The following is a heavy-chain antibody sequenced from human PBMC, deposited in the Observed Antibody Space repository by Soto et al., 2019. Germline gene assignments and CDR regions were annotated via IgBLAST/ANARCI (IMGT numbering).Heavy chain of an antibody. Sequence: SETLSLTCTVSGGSISRSSYYWGWVRQPPGKGLEWIGSIYYSGTTYYNPSLKSRVTISVDTSKNQFSLKLTSVTAADTAVYYCATHQGYYGSGSYCFDYWGRGTLVTVSS. CDR3: ATHQGYYGSGSYCFDY. CDR1: GGSISRSSYY. J-gene: IGHJ4*02. V-gene: IGHV4-39*01. D-gene: IGHD3-10*01. CDR2: IYYSGTT.